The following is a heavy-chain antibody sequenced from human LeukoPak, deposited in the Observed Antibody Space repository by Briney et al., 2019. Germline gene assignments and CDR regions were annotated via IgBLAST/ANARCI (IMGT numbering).Heavy chain of an antibody. CDR3: ARDQTYYYGSGKSLDAFDI. D-gene: IGHD3-10*01. CDR1: GGSISSGGYS. Sequence: PSETLSLTCAVSGGSISSGGYSWSWIRQPPGKGLEWIGYIYYSGSTYYNPSLKSRVTISVDTSKNQFSLKLSSVTAADTAVYYCARDQTYYYGSGKSLDAFDIWGQGTMVTVSS. J-gene: IGHJ3*02. V-gene: IGHV4-30-4*07. CDR2: IYYSGST.